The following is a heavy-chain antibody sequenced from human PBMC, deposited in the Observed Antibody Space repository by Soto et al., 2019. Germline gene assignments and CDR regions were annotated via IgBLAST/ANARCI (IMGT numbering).Heavy chain of an antibody. CDR3: AVILGGGYSGYDYFDY. J-gene: IGHJ4*02. CDR2: IIPILGIA. CDR1: GGTFSSYT. D-gene: IGHD5-12*01. Sequence: QVQLVQSGAEVKKPGSSVKVSCKASGGTFSSYTISWVRQAPGQGLEWMGRIIPILGIANYAQKFQGRVTITADKSTSTAYMELSSLRSEDTAVYYCAVILGGGYSGYDYFDYWGQGTLVTVSS. V-gene: IGHV1-69*02.